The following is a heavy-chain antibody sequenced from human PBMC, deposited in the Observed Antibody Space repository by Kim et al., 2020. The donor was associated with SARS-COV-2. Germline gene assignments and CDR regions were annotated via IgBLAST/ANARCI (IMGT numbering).Heavy chain of an antibody. CDR1: GDTFSNYA. J-gene: IGHJ6*02. CDR3: ANPTGTMDV. V-gene: IGHV1-69*13. Sequence: SVKVSCKASGDTFSNYAISWVRQAPGQGLEWMGEIMPIFGTTKYAQKFQARFTITADGSTNTAYMELSRLTSEDTAVYYCANPTGTMDVWGQGTTITVSS. CDR2: IMPIFGTT. D-gene: IGHD1-1*01.